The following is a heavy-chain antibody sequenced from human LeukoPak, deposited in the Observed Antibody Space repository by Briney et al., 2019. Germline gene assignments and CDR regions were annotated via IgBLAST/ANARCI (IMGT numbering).Heavy chain of an antibody. CDR2: IKKDGSEK. CDR3: ARGRGYSYGWIGEKLLDY. Sequence: GGSLRLSCAASGFTFSSHWMSWVRQAPGKGLECVANIKKDGSEKYYVDSVKGRFTISRDNAKTSLYLQMNSLRAEDTAVYYCARGRGYSYGWIGEKLLDYWGQGTLVTVSS. D-gene: IGHD5-18*01. V-gene: IGHV3-7*01. J-gene: IGHJ4*02. CDR1: GFTFSSHW.